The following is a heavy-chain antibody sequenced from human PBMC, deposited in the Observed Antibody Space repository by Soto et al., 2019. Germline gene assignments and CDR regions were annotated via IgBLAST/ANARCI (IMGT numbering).Heavy chain of an antibody. CDR3: STRAYDTNGYYRFDP. D-gene: IGHD3-22*01. Sequence: SETLSLTCAVYGGSFSGHSWTWIRQSPGKGLEWIGDINHSGRVNYSPSLKRRVTISLDTSKNQFSLTLSAVTAADTAMYYCSTRAYDTNGYYRFDPWGQGTRVTVS. CDR1: GGSFSGHS. J-gene: IGHJ5*01. CDR2: INHSGRV. V-gene: IGHV4-34*01.